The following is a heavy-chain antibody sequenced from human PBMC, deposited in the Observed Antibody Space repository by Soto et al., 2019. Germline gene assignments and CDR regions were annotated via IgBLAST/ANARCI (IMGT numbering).Heavy chain of an antibody. Sequence: GASVKVSCKASAYKFTDYYLHWVRQATGQGLEWMGWMNPNSGNTGYAQKLQGRVTMTRNTSISTAYMELSSLRSEDTAVYYCARDKVGAIDYWGQGTLVTVSS. CDR1: AYKFTDYY. V-gene: IGHV1-8*02. CDR2: MNPNSGNT. CDR3: ARDKVGAIDY. D-gene: IGHD1-26*01. J-gene: IGHJ4*02.